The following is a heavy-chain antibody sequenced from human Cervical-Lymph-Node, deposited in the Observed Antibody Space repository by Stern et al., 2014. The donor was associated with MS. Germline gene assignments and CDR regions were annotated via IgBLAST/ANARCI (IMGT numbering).Heavy chain of an antibody. CDR2: IVPRFGKP. J-gene: IGHJ6*02. CDR3: ASPLTATSVPFGYYGMDV. D-gene: IGHD4-17*01. CDR1: GGTFSNYA. Sequence: VQLVESGAEVKKPGSSVKVSCKASGGTFSNYATSWVRQAPGQGLEWMGGIVPRFGKPNYAQKFQGRVTITADESTSTAYMDLSSLRSEDTAVYYCASPLTATSVPFGYYGMDVWGQGTTVTVS. V-gene: IGHV1-69*01.